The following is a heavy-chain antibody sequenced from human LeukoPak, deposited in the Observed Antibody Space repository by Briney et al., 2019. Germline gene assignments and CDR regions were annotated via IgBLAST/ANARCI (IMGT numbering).Heavy chain of an antibody. V-gene: IGHV3-33*01. CDR3: ARDGRDYGDYDSDHYFDY. Sequence: PGRSLRPSCAASGFTFSSYGMHWVRQAPGKGLEWVAVIWYDGSNKYYADSVKGRFTISRDNSKNTLYLQMNSLRAEDTAVYYCARDGRDYGDYDSDHYFDYWGQGTLVTVSS. J-gene: IGHJ4*02. CDR2: IWYDGSNK. CDR1: GFTFSSYG. D-gene: IGHD4-17*01.